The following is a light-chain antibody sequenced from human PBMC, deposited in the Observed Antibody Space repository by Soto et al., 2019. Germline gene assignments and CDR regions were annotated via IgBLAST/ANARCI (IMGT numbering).Light chain of an antibody. CDR3: GSYTGDIYD. V-gene: IGLV2-14*01. CDR2: EVS. Sequence: QTVQTQPASESGSPGQSITIYCTGTSGDVGGYKFVSWYQQHPGKAPKLMIYEVSNRPSGVSSRFSGSKSGNTASLTISGLQAEDEADYFCGSYTGDIYDFGTGTKLTVL. CDR1: SGDVGGYKF. J-gene: IGLJ1*01.